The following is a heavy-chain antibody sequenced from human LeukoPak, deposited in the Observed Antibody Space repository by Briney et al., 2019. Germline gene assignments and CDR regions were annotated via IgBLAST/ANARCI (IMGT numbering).Heavy chain of an antibody. CDR3: ARDLSLAMYD. CDR1: GFTFSIYE. Sequence: GGSLRLSCTASGFTFSIYEMNWVRQAPGKGLEWVSYISSSRSNTIYYADSVKGRFTISRDDAKSSLYLQMNSLRAEDTAVYYCARDLSLAMYDWGQGTLVTVSS. CDR2: ISSSRSNTI. V-gene: IGHV3-48*03. J-gene: IGHJ4*02. D-gene: IGHD6-6*01.